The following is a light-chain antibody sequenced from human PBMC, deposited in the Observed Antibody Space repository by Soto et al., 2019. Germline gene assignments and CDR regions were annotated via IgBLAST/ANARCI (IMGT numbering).Light chain of an antibody. J-gene: IGLJ3*02. Sequence: QSALTQPASVSGSPGQSITISCTGTRRDVGTYNYVSWYQQQPGKAPKLMIYEVSNRPSGVSDRFSGSKSGNTASLTISGLQAEDEADYYCISFTSSNSLVFGGGTKLTVL. V-gene: IGLV2-14*01. CDR2: EVS. CDR1: RRDVGTYNY. CDR3: ISFTSSNSLV.